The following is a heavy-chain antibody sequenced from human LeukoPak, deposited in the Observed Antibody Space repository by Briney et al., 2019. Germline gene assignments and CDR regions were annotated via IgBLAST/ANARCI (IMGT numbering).Heavy chain of an antibody. D-gene: IGHD5-18*01. Sequence: SETLSLTCTVSGGSISSGGYYWSWIRQPPGKGLEWIGEINHSGSTNYNPSLKSRVTISVDTSKNQFSLKLSSVTAADTAVYYCARLKGHQRRGYSYGPDAFDIWGQGTMVTVSS. V-gene: IGHV4-39*07. J-gene: IGHJ3*02. CDR2: INHSGST. CDR3: ARLKGHQRRGYSYGPDAFDI. CDR1: GGSISSGGYY.